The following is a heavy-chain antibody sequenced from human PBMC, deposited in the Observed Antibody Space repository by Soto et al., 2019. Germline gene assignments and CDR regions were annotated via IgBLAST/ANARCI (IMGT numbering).Heavy chain of an antibody. Sequence: SETLSLTCTVSGGSISSSSYYWGWIRQPPGKGLEWIGSIYYSGSTYYNPSLKSRVTISVDTSKNQFSLKLSSVTAADTAVYYCARHDGSYYLGDNWFDPWGQGTLVTVSS. CDR3: ARHDGSYYLGDNWFDP. V-gene: IGHV4-39*01. D-gene: IGHD1-26*01. CDR1: GGSISSSSYY. CDR2: IYYSGST. J-gene: IGHJ5*02.